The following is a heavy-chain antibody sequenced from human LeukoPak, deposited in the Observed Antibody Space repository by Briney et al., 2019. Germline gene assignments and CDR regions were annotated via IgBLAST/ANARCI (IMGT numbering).Heavy chain of an antibody. D-gene: IGHD6-13*01. CDR2: IYPGDSDT. V-gene: IGHV5-51*01. CDR1: GYSFTSYW. CDR3: ARPRIAAAGTRSYYFDY. J-gene: IGHJ4*02. Sequence: GESLKISCKGSGYSFTSYWIGWVRQMPGKGLEWMGIIYPGDSDTRYSPSFQGQVTISADKSISTAYLQWSSLKASDTAMYYCARPRIAAAGTRSYYFDYWGQGTLVTVPS.